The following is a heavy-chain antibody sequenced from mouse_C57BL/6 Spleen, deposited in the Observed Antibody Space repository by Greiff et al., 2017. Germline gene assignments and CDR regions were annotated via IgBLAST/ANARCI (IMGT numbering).Heavy chain of an antibody. CDR2: INPNNGGT. Sequence: EVQGVESGPELVKPGASVKISCKASGYTFTDYYMNWVKQSHGKSLEWIGDINPNNGGTSYNQKFKGKATLTVDKSSSTAYMELRSLTSEDSAVYYCARAIYYYGAMDYWGQGTSVTVSS. J-gene: IGHJ4*01. CDR3: ARAIYYYGAMDY. CDR1: GYTFTDYY. D-gene: IGHD1-1*01. V-gene: IGHV1-26*01.